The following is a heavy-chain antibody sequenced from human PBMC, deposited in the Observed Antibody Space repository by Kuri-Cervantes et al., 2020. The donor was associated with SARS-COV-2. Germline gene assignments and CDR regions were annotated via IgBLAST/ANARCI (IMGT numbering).Heavy chain of an antibody. J-gene: IGHJ6*02. V-gene: IGHV1-2*04. CDR1: GYTFSDYY. CDR2: INPNSGGT. CDR3: ARGMVRGIIQYYYYPMDV. D-gene: IGHD3-10*01. Sequence: ASVKVSCKASGYTFSDYYIYWVRQAPGQGLEWMGWINPNSGGTNYARKFQGWVTMTRDTSIDTAYMELSRLRSDDMAVYYCARGMVRGIIQYYYYPMDVWGQGTTVTVSS.